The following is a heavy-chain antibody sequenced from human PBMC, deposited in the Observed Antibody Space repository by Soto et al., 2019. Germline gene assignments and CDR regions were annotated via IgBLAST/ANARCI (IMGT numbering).Heavy chain of an antibody. CDR1: GFIFSNYI. Sequence: EVQLVESGGDLVQPGGSLRLSCVGSGFIFSNYIMNWVRQAPGRGLEWIAAIYTSSNTIYYADSVKGRFTISRDDAQNSLYLQMNGLRTDDAAMYYCATVAGVPNYFDTWGQGTLVTVSS. J-gene: IGHJ5*02. V-gene: IGHV3-48*01. CDR3: ATVAGVPNYFDT. CDR2: IYTSSNTI. D-gene: IGHD1-7*01.